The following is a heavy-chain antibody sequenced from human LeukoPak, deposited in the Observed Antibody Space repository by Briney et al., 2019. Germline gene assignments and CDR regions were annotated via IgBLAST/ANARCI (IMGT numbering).Heavy chain of an antibody. CDR1: GFSSGSSA. CDR3: ARDLRGYDSSWFDP. D-gene: IGHD5-12*01. CDR2: ISSSGSTK. Sequence: PGGSLRLSCAAPGFSSGSSALGWVRQAPGKGLEWVSHISSSGSTKYFADSVKGRFTVSRDNAKNSLYLQMNSLRAEDTAMYYCARDLRGYDSSWFDPWGQGTLVTVSS. J-gene: IGHJ5*02. V-gene: IGHV3-48*04.